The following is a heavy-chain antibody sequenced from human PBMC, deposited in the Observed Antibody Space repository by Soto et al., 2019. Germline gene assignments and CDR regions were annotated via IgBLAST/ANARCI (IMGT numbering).Heavy chain of an antibody. J-gene: IGHJ4*02. Sequence: PSETLSLTCTVSGGSISGSYWSWIRQTPGKVLEWVGYIHYSGSTNYNPSLKSRVTMSVDSAKNQFSLQLSSVTAADTAVYFCTKVRRTAAEGYSFDYWGQGALVTVSS. CDR2: IHYSGST. CDR1: GGSISGSY. D-gene: IGHD2-15*01. CDR3: TKVRRTAAEGYSFDY. V-gene: IGHV4-59*01.